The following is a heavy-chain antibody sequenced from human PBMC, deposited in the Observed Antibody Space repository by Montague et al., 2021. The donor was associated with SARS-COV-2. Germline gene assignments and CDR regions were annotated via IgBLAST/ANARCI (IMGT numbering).Heavy chain of an antibody. CDR3: ARAGDDYYYDSSGFLY. CDR1: GFIFSSYD. J-gene: IGHJ4*02. D-gene: IGHD3-22*01. CDR2: ISNSGDTK. Sequence: SLRLSCAASGFIFSSYDMNWARQAPGKGLEWVSYISNSGDTKYYADSVKGRFTISRDNAKNSLYLQMSSLRAEDTAVYYCARAGDDYYYDSSGFLYWGQGILVTVSS. V-gene: IGHV3-48*03.